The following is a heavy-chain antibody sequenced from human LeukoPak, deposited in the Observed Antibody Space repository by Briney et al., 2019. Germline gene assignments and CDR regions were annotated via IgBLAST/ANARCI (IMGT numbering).Heavy chain of an antibody. Sequence: SETLSLTCTVSGYSISSGCYWGWIRQPPGKGLEWIGSIYHSGSTYYNPSLKSRVTISVDTSKNQFSLKLSSVTAADTAVYYCAREDRSCSSTSCYSSYYYWGQGTLVTVSS. CDR2: IYHSGST. V-gene: IGHV4-38-2*02. D-gene: IGHD2-2*01. CDR1: GYSISSGCY. J-gene: IGHJ4*02. CDR3: AREDRSCSSTSCYSSYYY.